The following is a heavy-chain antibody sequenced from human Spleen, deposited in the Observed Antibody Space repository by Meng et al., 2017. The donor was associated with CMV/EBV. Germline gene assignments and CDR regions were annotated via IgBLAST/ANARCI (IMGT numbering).Heavy chain of an antibody. D-gene: IGHD3-16*01. Sequence: ETLSLTCAASGFTFSAYAMNWVRQAPGKGLEWVSSISTTSAYIYNADSLKGRFTISRDNAKNSLYLQMNSLKAEDTAVYYCARSWDGMDVWGQGTTVTVSS. V-gene: IGHV3-21*06. J-gene: IGHJ6*02. CDR2: ISTTSAYI. CDR1: GFTFSAYA. CDR3: ARSWDGMDV.